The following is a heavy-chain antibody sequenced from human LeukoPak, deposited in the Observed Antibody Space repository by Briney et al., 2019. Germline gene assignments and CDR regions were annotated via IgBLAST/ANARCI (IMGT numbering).Heavy chain of an antibody. CDR2: ISDIGSKT. V-gene: IGHV3-11*03. D-gene: IGHD6-13*01. Sequence: GGSLRLSCAASGFTFSNYAMSWVRQAPGKGLEWVSYISDIGSKTNYAESVKGRFTISRDNAKNSLSLHMNSLRAEDTAVYYCAAAAGYRFDIWGQGTMVTVSS. J-gene: IGHJ3*02. CDR3: AAAAGYRFDI. CDR1: GFTFSNYA.